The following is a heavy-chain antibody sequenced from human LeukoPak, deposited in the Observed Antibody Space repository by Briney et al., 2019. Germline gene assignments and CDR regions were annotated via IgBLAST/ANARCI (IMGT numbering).Heavy chain of an antibody. CDR1: GFTFSSYS. V-gene: IGHV3-21*01. CDR3: ARDRGYSSSLDY. Sequence: PGGSPRLSCVPSGFTFSSYSMNWVRQAPGKGLEWVSSISSSSSYIYYADSVKGRFTISRDNAKNSLYLQMNSLRAEDTAVYYCARDRGYSSSLDYWGQGTLVTVSS. J-gene: IGHJ4*02. CDR2: ISSSSSYI. D-gene: IGHD6-13*01.